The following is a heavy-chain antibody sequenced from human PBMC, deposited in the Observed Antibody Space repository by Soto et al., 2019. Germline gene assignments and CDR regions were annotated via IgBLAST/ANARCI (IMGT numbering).Heavy chain of an antibody. CDR2: IWYDGSNK. V-gene: IGHV3-33*01. Sequence: QVQLVESGGGVVQPGRSLRLSCAASGFTFSSYGMHWVRQAPGKGLEWVAVIWYDGSNKYYADSVKGRFTISRDNSKNTLYLQVNSLRAEATAVYYCGREEGAGGKHGPTLYWGQGTLVTVSS. D-gene: IGHD1-26*01. J-gene: IGHJ4*02. CDR1: GFTFSSYG. CDR3: GREEGAGGKHGPTLY.